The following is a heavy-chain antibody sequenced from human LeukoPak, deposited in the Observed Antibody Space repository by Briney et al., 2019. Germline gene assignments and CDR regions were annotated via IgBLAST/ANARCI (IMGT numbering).Heavy chain of an antibody. CDR1: GFTFNNYL. V-gene: IGHV3-30*04. J-gene: IGHJ4*02. Sequence: GGSLRLSCAASGFTFNNYLMHWVRQAPGKGLDWVAVVVEDGTNQYYADSVKGRFTISRDNSKNTLFLQMNSLRSEDTAMYYCARVQGGGYRTADYWGQGTLVTVSS. D-gene: IGHD6-19*01. CDR3: ARVQGGGYRTADY. CDR2: VVEDGTNQ.